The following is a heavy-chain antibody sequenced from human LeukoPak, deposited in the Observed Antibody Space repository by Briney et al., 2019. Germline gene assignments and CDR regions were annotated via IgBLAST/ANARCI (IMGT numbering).Heavy chain of an antibody. V-gene: IGHV4-59*01. CDR3: ARGRSSLAY. J-gene: IGHJ4*02. CDR2: IYYSGST. CDR1: GGSISSYY. D-gene: IGHD6-13*01. Sequence: SETLSLTCTVSGGSISSYYWSWIRQPPGKGLEWIGYIYYSGSTSYNPFLKSRVTISVDTSKNQFSLKLSSVTAADTAVYYCARGRSSLAYWGQGTLVTVSS.